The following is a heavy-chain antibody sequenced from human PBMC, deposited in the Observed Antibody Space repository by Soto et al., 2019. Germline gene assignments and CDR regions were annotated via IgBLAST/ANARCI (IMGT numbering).Heavy chain of an antibody. CDR1: GGSISSGGYS. CDR3: AREGSYKNYYYYGMDV. CDR2: TYHSGST. V-gene: IGHV4-30-2*01. Sequence: SETLSLTCAVSGGSISSGGYSWSWIRQPPGKGLEWIGYTYHSGSTYYNPSLKSRVTISVDRSKNQFSLKLSSVTAADTAVYYCAREGSYKNYYYYGMDVWGQGTTVTVSS. D-gene: IGHD2-15*01. J-gene: IGHJ6*02.